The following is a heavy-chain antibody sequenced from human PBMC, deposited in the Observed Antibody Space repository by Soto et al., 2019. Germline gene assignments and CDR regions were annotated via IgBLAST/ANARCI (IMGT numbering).Heavy chain of an antibody. J-gene: IGHJ4*02. CDR3: AKDGEADYGDFLYYFDY. Sequence: PGGSLRLSCAASGFTFSSYGMHWVRQAPGKGLEWVAVISYDGSNKYYADSVKGRFTISRDNSKNTLYLQMNSLRAEDTAVYYCAKDGEADYGDFLYYFDYWGQGTLVTVSS. CDR1: GFTFSSYG. CDR2: ISYDGSNK. V-gene: IGHV3-30*18. D-gene: IGHD4-17*01.